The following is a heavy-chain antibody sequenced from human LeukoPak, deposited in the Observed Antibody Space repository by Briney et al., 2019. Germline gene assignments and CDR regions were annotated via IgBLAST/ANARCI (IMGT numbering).Heavy chain of an antibody. J-gene: IGHJ4*02. V-gene: IGHV3-21*01. Sequence: PGGSLRLSCAASGFTFSSYSMNWVRQAPGKGLEWVSSISSSSSYIYYADSVKGRFTISRDNAKNSLYLQMNSLRAEDTAVYYCARARFGYNRGPFDYWGQGILVTVSS. D-gene: IGHD5-24*01. CDR2: ISSSSSYI. CDR1: GFTFSSYS. CDR3: ARARFGYNRGPFDY.